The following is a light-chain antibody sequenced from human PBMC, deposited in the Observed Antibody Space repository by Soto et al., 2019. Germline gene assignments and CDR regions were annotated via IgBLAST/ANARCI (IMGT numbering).Light chain of an antibody. V-gene: IGLV2-8*01. CDR1: SSDVGGYNY. J-gene: IGLJ2*01. CDR2: EVS. CDR3: SSYAGSNNPVI. Sequence: QSALTQPPSASGSPGQSVIISCTGTSSDVGGYNYVSWYQQHPGKAPKFMIYEVSKRPSGVPDRFSGSKSGNTASLTVSGLQADDEADYYCSSYAGSNNPVIFGGGTQLTVL.